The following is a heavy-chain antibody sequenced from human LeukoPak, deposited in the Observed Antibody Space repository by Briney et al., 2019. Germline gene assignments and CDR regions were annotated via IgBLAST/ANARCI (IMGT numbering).Heavy chain of an antibody. CDR3: TTDLVDPVGYFDY. CDR2: ISYDGSNE. D-gene: IGHD2-8*02. V-gene: IGHV3-30*03. Sequence: GRSLRLSCAASGFTFSSYGMHWVRQAPGKGLEWVAVISYDGSNEYYADSVKGRFTISRDNSKNTLYLQMNSLKTEDTAVYYCTTDLVDPVGYFDYWGQGTLVTVSS. CDR1: GFTFSSYG. J-gene: IGHJ4*02.